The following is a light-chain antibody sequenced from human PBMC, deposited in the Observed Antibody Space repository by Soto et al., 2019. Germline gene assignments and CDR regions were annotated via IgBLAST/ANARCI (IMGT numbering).Light chain of an antibody. CDR2: GAS. CDR3: QQSNNWPYT. CDR1: QSVSHN. Sequence: EILMTQSPATLSVSPGERATLSCRASQSVSHNLAWYQQKPGQAPMLLFYGASIRAIGIPARFSGSGSGTEFTLTISSLQSEDFAIYYCQQSNNWPYTFGQGTKLEIK. V-gene: IGKV3-15*01. J-gene: IGKJ2*01.